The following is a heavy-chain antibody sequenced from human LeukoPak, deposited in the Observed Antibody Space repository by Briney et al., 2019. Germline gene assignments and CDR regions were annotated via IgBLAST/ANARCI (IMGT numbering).Heavy chain of an antibody. CDR3: VLAMSGALTD. J-gene: IGHJ4*02. Sequence: SETLSLICAVSGGSFRGHSWTWIRQTPGKGLEWIGEVNCIGITDYNPSLKSRVTISIDTSRDQFSLNLASVTAADTGIYYCVLAMSGALTDWGQGTRVAVSS. D-gene: IGHD2-8*02. CDR2: VNCIGIT. V-gene: IGHV4-34*01. CDR1: GGSFRGHS.